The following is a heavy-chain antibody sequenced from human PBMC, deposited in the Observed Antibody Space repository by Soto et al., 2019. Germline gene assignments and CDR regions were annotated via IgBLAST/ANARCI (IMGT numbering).Heavy chain of an antibody. D-gene: IGHD3-10*01. CDR1: GFTFSSYA. V-gene: IGHV3-30-3*01. Sequence: QVQLVESGGGVVQPGRSLRLSCAASGFTFSSYAMHWVRQAPGKGLEWVAVISYDGSNKYYADSVKGRFTISRDNSKNTLYLQMNSLRAEDTAGYYCAGGLWIMVRGVIPDYWGQGTLVTVSS. CDR2: ISYDGSNK. J-gene: IGHJ4*02. CDR3: AGGLWIMVRGVIPDY.